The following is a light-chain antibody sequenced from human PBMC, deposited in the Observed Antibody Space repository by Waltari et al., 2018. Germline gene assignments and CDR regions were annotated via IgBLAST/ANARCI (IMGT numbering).Light chain of an antibody. CDR3: QQHNTYPLT. Sequence: DIQMTQSPSTLSASVGDRVTITCRASQSISGWLAWYQQKPGKAPKLLIYKSSSLKSGVPSRFSGSGSGTDFTLTISSLQPDDFATFYCQQHNTYPLTFGGGTKVEIK. CDR2: KSS. J-gene: IGKJ4*01. CDR1: QSISGW. V-gene: IGKV1-5*03.